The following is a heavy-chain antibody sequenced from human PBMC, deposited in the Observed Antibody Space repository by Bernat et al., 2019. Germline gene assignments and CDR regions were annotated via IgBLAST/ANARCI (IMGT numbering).Heavy chain of an antibody. Sequence: QVQLVESGGGVVQPGRSLRLSCAASGFTFSSYGMHWVRQAPGKGLEWVAVIWYDGSNKYYADSVKGRFTISRDNSKNTLYLQMNSLRAEDTAVYYCATRGYAAEATSYYFDYWGQGTLVTVSS. CDR2: IWYDGSNK. V-gene: IGHV3-33*01. CDR1: GFTFSSYG. J-gene: IGHJ4*02. CDR3: ATRGYAAEATSYYFDY. D-gene: IGHD5-12*01.